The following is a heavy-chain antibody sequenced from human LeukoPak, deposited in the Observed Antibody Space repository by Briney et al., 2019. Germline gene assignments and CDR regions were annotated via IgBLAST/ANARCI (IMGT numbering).Heavy chain of an antibody. CDR3: ARRAVAYYYYYYMDV. CDR2: INPRGTST. CDR1: GYSFTSHY. J-gene: IGHJ6*03. Sequence: ASVKVSCKASGYSFTSHYMHWVRQAPGQGLEWMGLINPRGTSTIYAEKFQGRIIMTRDMSTTTDYMELSSLRSEDTAVYYCARRAVAYYYYYYMDVWGKGTTVTVSS. V-gene: IGHV1-46*01. D-gene: IGHD6-19*01.